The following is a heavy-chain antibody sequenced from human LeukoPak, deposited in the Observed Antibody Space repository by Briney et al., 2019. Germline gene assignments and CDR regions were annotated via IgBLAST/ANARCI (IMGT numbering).Heavy chain of an antibody. D-gene: IGHD5-18*01. CDR1: GFTFSSYW. CDR3: ARSLWPEDY. Sequence: GGSLRLSCAASGFTFSSYWMSWVRQAPGKGLEWVANIKQDGSEKNYVDSVKGRFTISRDNAKTSLYLQMNSLRAEDTAVYYRARSLWPEDYWGQGTLVTVSS. CDR2: IKQDGSEK. J-gene: IGHJ4*02. V-gene: IGHV3-7*01.